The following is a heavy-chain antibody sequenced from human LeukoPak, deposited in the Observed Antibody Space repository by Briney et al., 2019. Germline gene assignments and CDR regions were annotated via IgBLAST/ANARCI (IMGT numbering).Heavy chain of an antibody. Sequence: SETLSLTCTVSGGSISSYYWSWLRQPPGKGLEWIGYIYYSGSTYYNPSLKSRVTISVDTSKNQFSLRLSSLTAADTALYYCARDRKYYYHMDVWGKGTTVTVSS. V-gene: IGHV4-59*12. D-gene: IGHD1-14*01. CDR1: GGSISSYY. CDR2: IYYSGST. J-gene: IGHJ6*03. CDR3: ARDRKYYYHMDV.